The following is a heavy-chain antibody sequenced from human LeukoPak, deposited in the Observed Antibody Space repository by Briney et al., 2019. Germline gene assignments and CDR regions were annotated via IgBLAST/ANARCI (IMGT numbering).Heavy chain of an antibody. CDR1: GDSLTSGSHY. J-gene: IGHJ6*02. Sequence: SQTLSLTCTVSGDSLTSGSHYWSWIRQPAGMGLEWIVRIFINGSTYYNPSLTSRVTISADTSKSQFSLKLTSVTAADAAVYYCARMRIIVVPAAKFRHFYYGMDVWGQGTTVTVSS. CDR3: ARMRIIVVPAAKFRHFYYGMDV. CDR2: IFINGST. D-gene: IGHD2-2*01. V-gene: IGHV4-61*02.